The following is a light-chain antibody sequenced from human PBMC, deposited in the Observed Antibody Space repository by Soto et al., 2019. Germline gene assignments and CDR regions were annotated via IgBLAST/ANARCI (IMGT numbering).Light chain of an antibody. V-gene: IGLV2-23*01. Sequence: QSALTQPVSVSGSLGRSITISYTGSNSDIGGYRFVSWYQHHPGKAPKLLIFEGSKWPSGVSSRFSGSKSGNTASLTISTLQAEDEADYYCCSYAGSGTLVFGGGTKLTVL. CDR1: NSDIGGYRF. CDR2: EGS. CDR3: CSYAGSGTLV. J-gene: IGLJ2*01.